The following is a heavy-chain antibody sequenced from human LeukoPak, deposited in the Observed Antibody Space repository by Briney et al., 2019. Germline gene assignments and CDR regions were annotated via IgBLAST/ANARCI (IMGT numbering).Heavy chain of an antibody. CDR2: IYYSGST. CDR1: GGSISSYY. Sequence: SETLSLTCSVSGGSISSYYWSWIRQPPGKGLEWIGYIYYSGSTNYNPSLKSRVTISVDTSKNQFSLKLNSVTAADTAVYYCARRRHDYGDYYFDYWGQGTLVTVSS. J-gene: IGHJ4*02. D-gene: IGHD4-17*01. V-gene: IGHV4-59*01. CDR3: ARRRHDYGDYYFDY.